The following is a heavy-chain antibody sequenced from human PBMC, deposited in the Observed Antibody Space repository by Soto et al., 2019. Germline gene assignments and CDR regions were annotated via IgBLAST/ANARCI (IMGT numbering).Heavy chain of an antibody. J-gene: IGHJ5*02. CDR2: INPGDSDT. Sequence: EVQLVQSGDEVKKPGESLQISCEGSGYTFTGSWIGWVRQMPGGALAWMGIINPGDSDTRYSPSFQGQVTISADKSITTAYLQWSSLKASDSAIYYVVLVRPYGPGSLWFDAWGQGTLVTVSS. V-gene: IGHV5-51*01. CDR1: GYTFTGSW. CDR3: VLVRPYGPGSLWFDA. D-gene: IGHD3-10*01.